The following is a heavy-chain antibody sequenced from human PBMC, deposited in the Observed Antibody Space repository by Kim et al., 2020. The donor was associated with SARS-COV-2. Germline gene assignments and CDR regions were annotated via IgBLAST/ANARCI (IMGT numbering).Heavy chain of an antibody. V-gene: IGHV3-23*01. CDR3: AKRMLSSSGNYYFDY. Sequence: SVKGRLTQSRDNSKHTLYRQMNSLRAEDTAVYYCAKRMLSSSGNYYFDYWGQGTLVTVSS. D-gene: IGHD3-22*01. J-gene: IGHJ4*02.